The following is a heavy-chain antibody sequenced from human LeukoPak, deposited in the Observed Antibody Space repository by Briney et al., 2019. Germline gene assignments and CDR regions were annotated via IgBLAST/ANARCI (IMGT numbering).Heavy chain of an antibody. Sequence: GGSLRLSCAASGFTFSTYCMHWVRQAPGKGPMWVSRICPDGTVTNYADSVKARFIISRDNARDTVYLQMNSLRVEDTAVYYCVRDFRSADYWGQGTLVTVSS. J-gene: IGHJ4*02. CDR2: ICPDGTVT. V-gene: IGHV3-74*01. CDR3: VRDFRSADY. CDR1: GFTFSTYC.